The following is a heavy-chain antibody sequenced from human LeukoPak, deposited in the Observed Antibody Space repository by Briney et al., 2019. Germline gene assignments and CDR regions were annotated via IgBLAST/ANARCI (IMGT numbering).Heavy chain of an antibody. CDR2: IKQDGSEK. Sequence: GGSLRLSCAASGFTFSSYWMSWVRQAAGKGLEWVANIKQDGSEKYYVDSVKGRFTISRDNAKNSLYLQRNSLRAEDTAVYYCARDPRLLWFGELSNGAYYFDYWGQGTLVTVSS. CDR1: GFTFSSYW. CDR3: ARDPRLLWFGELSNGAYYFDY. V-gene: IGHV3-7*01. D-gene: IGHD3-10*01. J-gene: IGHJ4*02.